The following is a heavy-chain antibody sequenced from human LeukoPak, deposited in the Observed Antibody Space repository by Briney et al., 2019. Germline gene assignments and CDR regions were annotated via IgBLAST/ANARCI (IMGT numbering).Heavy chain of an antibody. V-gene: IGHV3-30-3*01. D-gene: IGHD2-15*01. CDR1: GFTFSSYA. CDR3: ASVDCSGGTCGEDNYGMDV. CDR2: ISYDGNYK. J-gene: IGHJ6*04. Sequence: GGSLRLSCAASGFTFSSYAMHWVRQAPGKGLEWVALISYDGNYKYYPDSVKGRFTISRDNSKNTLYLQVNSLSAEDTAVYYCASVDCSGGTCGEDNYGMDVWGKGTTVTVSS.